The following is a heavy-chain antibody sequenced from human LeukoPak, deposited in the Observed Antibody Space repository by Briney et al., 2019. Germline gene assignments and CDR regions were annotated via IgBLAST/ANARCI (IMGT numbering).Heavy chain of an antibody. CDR2: INSDGSST. Sequence: GGSLRLSCAASGFTFSSYWMHWVRQAPGKGLVWVSRINSDGSSTSYADSVRGRFSISRDNAKNTLYLQMNSLRAEDTAVYWCAKSSFLWIQDWDYWGQGTLVTVSS. J-gene: IGHJ4*02. V-gene: IGHV3-74*01. D-gene: IGHD5-18*01. CDR3: AKSSFLWIQDWDY. CDR1: GFTFSSYW.